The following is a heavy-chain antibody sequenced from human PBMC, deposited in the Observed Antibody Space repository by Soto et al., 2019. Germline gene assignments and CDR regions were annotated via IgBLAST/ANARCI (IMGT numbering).Heavy chain of an antibody. CDR1: GYTFISYD. CDR3: ARDVGMASRPYLDY. V-gene: IGHV1-8*01. CDR2: MNPKSCDT. J-gene: IGHJ4*02. Sequence: ASVKVSCKASGYTFISYDINWVRQATGQGLEWMGWMNPKSCDTVYAQKFQGRVTMTRDTSTSTVYMELISLTSEDTAVYYCARDVGMASRPYLDYWGQGTLVTVSS. D-gene: IGHD6-6*01.